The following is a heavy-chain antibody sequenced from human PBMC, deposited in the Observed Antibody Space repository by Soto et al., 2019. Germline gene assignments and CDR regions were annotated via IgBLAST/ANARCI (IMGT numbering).Heavy chain of an antibody. Sequence: EVELSESGGGLSPPGGSLRLSCAASGFIFRSTAMAWVHQAPGKGLEWVSHISGSGVSTYFSDSVKGRFTISRDNSNNTLYLQMNSLRAEDTAVYFCAAVMGSDYDYVWGSLTFDDWGQGTLVTVSS. CDR3: AAVMGSDYDYVWGSLTFDD. V-gene: IGHV3-23*01. D-gene: IGHD3-16*01. CDR1: GFIFRSTA. J-gene: IGHJ4*02. CDR2: ISGSGVST.